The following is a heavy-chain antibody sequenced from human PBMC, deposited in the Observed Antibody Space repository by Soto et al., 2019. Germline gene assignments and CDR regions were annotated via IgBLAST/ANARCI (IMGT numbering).Heavy chain of an antibody. D-gene: IGHD4-17*01. CDR2: IYYSGST. CDR3: AREGLRITRFYP. CDR1: GGSISSGGYY. Sequence: PSETLSLTCTVSGGSISSGGYYWSWIRQHPGKGLEWIGYIYYSGSTYYNPSLKSRVTISVDTSKNQFSLKLSSVTAADTAVYYCAREGLRITRFYPWGQGTLVTVSS. J-gene: IGHJ5*02. V-gene: IGHV4-31*03.